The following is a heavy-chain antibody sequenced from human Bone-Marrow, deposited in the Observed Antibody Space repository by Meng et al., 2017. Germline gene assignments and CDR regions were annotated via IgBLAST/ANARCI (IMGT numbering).Heavy chain of an antibody. CDR3: ARRVYIAVADYWYFDL. V-gene: IGHV3-48*04. CDR2: ISSGGTTI. CDR1: GFTFSSYG. Sequence: GESLKISCAASGFTFSSYGMHWVRQAPGKGLEWVSYISSGGTTIYYADSVKGRFTISRDNAKNSLFLQMNSLRAEDTAVYYCARRVYIAVADYWYFDLWGRGTLVTVSS. D-gene: IGHD6-13*01. J-gene: IGHJ2*01.